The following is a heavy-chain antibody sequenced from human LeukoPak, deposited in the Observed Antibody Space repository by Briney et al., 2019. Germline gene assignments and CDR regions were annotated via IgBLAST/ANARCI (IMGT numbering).Heavy chain of an antibody. J-gene: IGHJ3*02. CDR2: ISGHNGNT. Sequence: ASVKVSCKASGGTFSSYAISWLRQAPGQGLEWMGWISGHNGNTQYSQKLQGRVTMSIDTSTTTAYMELRSLRSDDTALYYCAREHGAVTGLDAFDIWGQGTMVTVSS. CDR3: AREHGAVTGLDAFDI. D-gene: IGHD6-19*01. CDR1: GGTFSSYA. V-gene: IGHV1-18*01.